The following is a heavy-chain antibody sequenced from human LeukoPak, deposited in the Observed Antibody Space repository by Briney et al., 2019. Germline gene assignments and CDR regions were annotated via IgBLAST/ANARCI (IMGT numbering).Heavy chain of an antibody. CDR2: IDGSSDTI. J-gene: IGHJ4*02. V-gene: IGHV3-48*04. D-gene: IGHD4-17*01. Sequence: GGSLRLSCTASGFTFSSFRMNWVRQAPGKGLEWVSYIDGSSDTIYYTDSVKGRFFISRDNANNSLYLQMNSLRAEDTAVYYCAKSLTVTTRIHSIDPRGQGTLVTVSS. CDR3: AKSLTVTTRIHSIDP. CDR1: GFTFSSFR.